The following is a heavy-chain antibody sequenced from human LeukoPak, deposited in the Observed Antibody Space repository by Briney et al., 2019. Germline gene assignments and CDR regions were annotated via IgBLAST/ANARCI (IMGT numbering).Heavy chain of an antibody. CDR1: QFSVGINY. CDR3: ARGSTTFGVVIIPFFHAFDI. J-gene: IGHJ3*02. V-gene: IGHV3-66*01. Sequence: PGGSLRLSCAAPQFSVGINYMTWVRHAPEEGLECGSHFYSGISTFYATPVQGRFTISRDNSKNTVYLQMNSLRGEDTGVYYCARGSTTFGVVIIPFFHAFDIWGQGTMVTVSS. D-gene: IGHD3-3*01. CDR2: FYSGIST.